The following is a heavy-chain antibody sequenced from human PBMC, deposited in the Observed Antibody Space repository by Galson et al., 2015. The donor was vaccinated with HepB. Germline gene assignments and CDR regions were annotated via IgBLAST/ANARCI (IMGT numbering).Heavy chain of an antibody. CDR3: ARDPGWSPYYFDY. CDR1: GFTLSSYS. Sequence: SLRLSCAASGFTLSSYSMNWVRQAPGKGLEWISYISSSLITIYYTDSVKGRFTISRDNAKNSLFLQMNSLRAEDTAVYYCARDPGWSPYYFDYWGQGTPVTVSS. CDR2: ISSSLITI. D-gene: IGHD2-15*01. J-gene: IGHJ4*02. V-gene: IGHV3-48*01.